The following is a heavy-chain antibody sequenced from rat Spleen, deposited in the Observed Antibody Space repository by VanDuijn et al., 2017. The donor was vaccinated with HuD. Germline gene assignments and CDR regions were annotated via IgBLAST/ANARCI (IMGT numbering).Heavy chain of an antibody. J-gene: IGHJ4*01. D-gene: IGHD1-1*01. V-gene: IGHV5-22*01. CDR3: TRLGAAGYFRYA. CDR2: ISYEGSST. CDR1: GFTFSDYY. Sequence: EVQLVESGGGLVQPGRSLKLSCAASGFTFSDYYMAWVRQAPKKGLEWVASISYEGSSTYYGDSVKGRFTISRDNAKSTLYLKMNILRSEDTATSYCTRLGAAGYFRYAFGHGASVTVSS.